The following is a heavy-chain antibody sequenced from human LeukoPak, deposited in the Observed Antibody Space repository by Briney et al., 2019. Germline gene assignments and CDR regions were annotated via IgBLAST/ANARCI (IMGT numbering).Heavy chain of an antibody. J-gene: IGHJ6*03. Sequence: SETLSLTCAVYGGSFSGYYWSWIRQPPGKGLEWIGEINHSGSTNYNPSLKSRVTISVDTSKNQFSLKLSSVTAADTAVYYCARGPDLLWFGELSNYYYMDVWGKGTTVTVSS. D-gene: IGHD3-10*01. CDR1: GGSFSGYY. CDR3: ARGPDLLWFGELSNYYYMDV. V-gene: IGHV4-34*01. CDR2: INHSGST.